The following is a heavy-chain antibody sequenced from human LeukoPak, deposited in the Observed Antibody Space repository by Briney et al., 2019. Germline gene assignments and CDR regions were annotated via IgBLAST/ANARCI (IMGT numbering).Heavy chain of an antibody. D-gene: IGHD3-3*01. J-gene: IGHJ6*03. V-gene: IGHV1-69*11. CDR3: ARGPFWSGYYTPGYYYYYMDV. CDR2: IIPILGTA. CDR1: GGTFSSYA. Sequence: ASVKVSCKASGGTFSSYAISWVRQAPGQGLEWMGRIIPILGTANYAQKFQGRVTITTDESTSTAYMELSSLRSEDTAVYYCARGPFWSGYYTPGYYYYYMDVWGKGTTVTVSS.